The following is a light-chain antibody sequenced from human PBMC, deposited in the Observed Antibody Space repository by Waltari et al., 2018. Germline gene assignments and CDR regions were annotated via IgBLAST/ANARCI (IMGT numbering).Light chain of an antibody. V-gene: IGLV7-43*01. Sequence: QTVVTQESSLTVSPGGTVTLTCASSTGAVTSGSYANWFQQKPGQAPRALIYFASNKHSWTPARFSGYLLGGKAALTLSGVQPEDEADYYCLVYYADTWVFGGGTKLTVL. CDR2: FAS. CDR3: LVYYADTWV. J-gene: IGLJ3*02. CDR1: TGAVTSGSY.